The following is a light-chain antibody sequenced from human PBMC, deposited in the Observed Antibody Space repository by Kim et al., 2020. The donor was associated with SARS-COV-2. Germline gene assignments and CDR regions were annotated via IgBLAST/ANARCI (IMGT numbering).Light chain of an antibody. CDR1: QSVGSN. Sequence: PGERATLSCRASQSVGSNLAWYQQKPGQSPRLLIYGASTRATGVPARFSGSGSGTEFTLTISSLQSEDFAVYYCQQYNNWPPITFGQGTRLEIK. V-gene: IGKV3-15*01. CDR3: QQYNNWPPIT. J-gene: IGKJ5*01. CDR2: GAS.